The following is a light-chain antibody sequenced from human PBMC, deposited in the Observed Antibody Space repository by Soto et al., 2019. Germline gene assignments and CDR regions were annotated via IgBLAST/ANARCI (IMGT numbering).Light chain of an antibody. CDR3: QQYNNWTWT. V-gene: IGKV3-15*01. J-gene: IGKJ1*01. Sequence: EIVMTQSPATLSVSPGERTTLSCRASQSVSSDLAWYHQKPGQAPRLLVYGASTRATGIPARFSGSGSGTEFTLTINSLKPEDCAVYYGQQYNNWTWTFCQGTKVDIK. CDR1: QSVSSD. CDR2: GAS.